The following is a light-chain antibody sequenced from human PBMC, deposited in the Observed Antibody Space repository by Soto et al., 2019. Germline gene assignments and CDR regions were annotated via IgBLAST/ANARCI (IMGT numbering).Light chain of an antibody. Sequence: DIQMTQSPSTLSASVGDIVTITCRASQSISSWLAWYQQKPGKAPKLLIYDASSLESGVPSRFSGSGSGTEFSLTISSLQPDDFATYYCQQYNSYTFGQGTKVEIK. CDR2: DAS. CDR3: QQYNSYT. CDR1: QSISSW. V-gene: IGKV1-5*01. J-gene: IGKJ1*01.